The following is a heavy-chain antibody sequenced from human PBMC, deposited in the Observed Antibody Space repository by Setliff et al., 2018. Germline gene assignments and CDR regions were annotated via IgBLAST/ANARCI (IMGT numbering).Heavy chain of an antibody. J-gene: IGHJ4*02. D-gene: IGHD3-16*01. CDR3: AKQGDLAFDY. V-gene: IGHV1-2*02. CDR2: INPKSGGT. CDR1: GYPFVGYY. Sequence: ASVKVSCKASGYPFVGYYIYWMRQTPGQGFEWMGWINPKSGGTKYAVKFQGRVTMTRDTSMNTIYMELSSLTSDDTAIYYCAKQGDLAFDYWGQGTQVTVSS.